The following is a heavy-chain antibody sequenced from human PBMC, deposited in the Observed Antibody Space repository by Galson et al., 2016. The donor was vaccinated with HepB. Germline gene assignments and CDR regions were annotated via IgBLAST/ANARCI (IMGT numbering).Heavy chain of an antibody. CDR2: ISPSGGRT. J-gene: IGHJ3*01. CDR1: GYIFTSYY. CDR3: ARDRGFNTGPLDV. Sequence: SVKVSCKASGYIFTSYYIHWMRQAPGQGPEWMGIISPSGGRTNFAQKFQGRVNMTRDTSRSTVYMELSGLRSEDTGLHFCARDRGFNTGPLDVRGQGTMVTVSS. V-gene: IGHV1-46*01. D-gene: IGHD2-8*02.